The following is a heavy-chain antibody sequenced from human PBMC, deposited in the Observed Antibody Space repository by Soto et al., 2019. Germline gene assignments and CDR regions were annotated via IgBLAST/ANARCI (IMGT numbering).Heavy chain of an antibody. CDR1: GFTFSSPW. V-gene: IGHV3-74*01. D-gene: IGHD6-6*01. CDR2: IKRDGSST. J-gene: IGHJ4*02. Sequence: PGGSLRLSCAASGFTFSSPWMHWVRQAPGKGLVWVSRIKRDGSSTGYADTVKGRFTISRDNAKNTLYLQMNSLRAEDTAVYYCVEEGSSSSEDYWGQGILVTVSS. CDR3: VEEGSSSSEDY.